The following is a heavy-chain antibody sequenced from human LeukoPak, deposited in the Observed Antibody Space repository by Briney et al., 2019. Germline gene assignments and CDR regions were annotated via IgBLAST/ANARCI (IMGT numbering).Heavy chain of an antibody. V-gene: IGHV4-31*03. D-gene: IGHD2-2*01. J-gene: IGHJ4*02. CDR3: ARVDCSSTSCAFDH. CDR2: IYYSGST. Sequence: SETLSLTCTVSGGSISSGGYYWSWIRQHPGKGLEWIGYIYYSGSTYYNPSLKSRVTISVDTSKNQFSLKLSSVTAADTAVYYCARVDCSSTSCAFDHWGQGTLVTVSS. CDR1: GGSISSGGYY.